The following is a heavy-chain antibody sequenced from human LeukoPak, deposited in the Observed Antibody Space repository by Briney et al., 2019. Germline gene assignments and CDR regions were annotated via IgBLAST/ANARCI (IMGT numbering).Heavy chain of an antibody. CDR3: AREIYGRFDY. J-gene: IGHJ4*02. CDR2: INPYNGNT. V-gene: IGHV1-18*01. D-gene: IGHD4-17*01. CDR1: GYTFTSYG. Sequence: ASVKVSCKASGYTFTSYGISWVRQAPGQGPECMGWINPYNGNTNYALKVQGRVTMTTDTSTSTAYLELRSLRSDGTAIYYCAREIYGRFDYWGQGTLVTVSS.